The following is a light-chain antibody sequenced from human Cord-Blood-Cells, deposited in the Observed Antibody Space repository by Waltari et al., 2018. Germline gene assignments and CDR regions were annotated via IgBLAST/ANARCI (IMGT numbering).Light chain of an antibody. CDR3: SSYTSSSTLGV. Sequence: QSALTQPASVSGSPGQPIPISCTGTTSDVGGYNLFSWYQQHPGKAPKRMLYDVSKRPSGVSNRFSGSKSGNTSSLTISGLQAEDEADYYCSSYTSSSTLGVFGGGTKLTVL. J-gene: IGLJ3*02. CDR2: DVS. CDR1: TSDVGGYNL. V-gene: IGLV2-14*01.